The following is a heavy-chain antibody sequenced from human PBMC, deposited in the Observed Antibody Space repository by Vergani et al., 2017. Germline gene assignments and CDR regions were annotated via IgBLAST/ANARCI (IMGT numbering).Heavy chain of an antibody. CDR3: AIIVAGGVGYAFDI. CDR2: FDPEDGET. CDR1: GYTLTELS. J-gene: IGHJ3*02. Sequence: QVQLVQSGAEVKKPGASVKVSCKVSGYTLTELSMHWVRQAPGKGLEWMGGFDPEDGETIYAQKFQGRVTMTEDTSTDTAYMELRSLRSDDTAVYYCAIIVAGGVGYAFDIWGQGTMVTVSS. D-gene: IGHD2-2*01. V-gene: IGHV1-24*01.